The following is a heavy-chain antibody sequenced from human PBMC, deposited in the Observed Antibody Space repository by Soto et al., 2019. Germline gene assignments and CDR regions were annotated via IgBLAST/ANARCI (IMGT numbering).Heavy chain of an antibody. J-gene: IGHJ5*02. CDR3: ARDRPQWLAEDSRGFDP. Sequence: ASVKVSCKASGYTFTSYGISWVRQAPGQGLEWMGWISAYNGNTNYAQKLQGRVTMTTDTSTSTAYMELRSLRSDDTAVYYCARDRPQWLAEDSRGFDPWGQGTLVTVSS. D-gene: IGHD6-19*01. CDR1: GYTFTSYG. V-gene: IGHV1-18*01. CDR2: ISAYNGNT.